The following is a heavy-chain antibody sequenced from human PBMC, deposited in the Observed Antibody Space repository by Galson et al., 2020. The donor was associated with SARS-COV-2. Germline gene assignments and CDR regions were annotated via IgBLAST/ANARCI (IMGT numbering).Heavy chain of an antibody. V-gene: IGHV3-30-3*01. CDR2: ISNDASNR. CDR1: GFTFSSYA. CDR3: ARGPRFGELLSPFDS. Sequence: TGGSLRLSCAASGFTFSSYAMHWVRQAPGKGLEWVAVISNDASNRYYADSVKGRFTISRDNSKNTLFLQMNSLRVEDTAVYYCARGPRFGELLSPFDSWGQGTLVTVSS. J-gene: IGHJ4*02. D-gene: IGHD3-10*01.